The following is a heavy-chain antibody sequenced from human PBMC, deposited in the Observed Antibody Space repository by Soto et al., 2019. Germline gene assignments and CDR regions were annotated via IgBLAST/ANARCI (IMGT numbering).Heavy chain of an antibody. CDR3: AKDRESSSWRTIIYYFDY. CDR1: GFAFSNYA. J-gene: IGHJ4*02. CDR2: ISGSGGSA. Sequence: GGSLRLSCAASGFAFSNYAMNWVRQAPGKGLEWVSAISGSGGSAYYADSVGARFTISRDNSKNTLYLQMNSLRVDDTAAYYCAKDRESSSWRTIIYYFDYWGQGTLVTVSS. V-gene: IGHV3-23*01. D-gene: IGHD6-13*01.